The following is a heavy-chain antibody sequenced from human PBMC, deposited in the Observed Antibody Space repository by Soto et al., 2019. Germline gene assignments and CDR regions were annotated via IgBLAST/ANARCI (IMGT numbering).Heavy chain of an antibody. V-gene: IGHV3-15*05. D-gene: IGHD3-16*02. CDR1: GFTFSNAW. CDR2: IKSKPDGGTT. Sequence: GGSLRLSCAASGFTFSNAWMSWVRQAPGKGLEWVGRIKSKPDGGTTDYAEPVKGRFTISRDDSKNTLYLQMNSLKTEDTVVYYCTSDTLLFFYDYVWGSYRYDAFDIWGQGTMVTVSS. J-gene: IGHJ3*02. CDR3: TSDTLLFFYDYVWGSYRYDAFDI.